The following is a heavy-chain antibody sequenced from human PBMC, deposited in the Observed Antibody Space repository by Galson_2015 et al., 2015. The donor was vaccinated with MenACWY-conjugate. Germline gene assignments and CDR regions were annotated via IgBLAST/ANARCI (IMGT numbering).Heavy chain of an antibody. CDR2: IDPSDSYT. CDR3: ARQPKRAGDGSGNPLSGY. J-gene: IGHJ4*02. V-gene: IGHV5-10-1*01. D-gene: IGHD3-10*01. Sequence: QSGAVVKKPGEPLRISCKGSGYSFTSYWISWVRQMPGKGLEWMGRIDPSDSYTNYSPSFQGHVTISADKSISTAYLQWSSLKASDTAMYYCARQPKRAGDGSGNPLSGYWGQGTLVTVSS. CDR1: GYSFTSYW.